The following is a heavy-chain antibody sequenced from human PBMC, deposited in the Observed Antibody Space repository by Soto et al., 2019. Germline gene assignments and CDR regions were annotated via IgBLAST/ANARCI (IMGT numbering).Heavy chain of an antibody. CDR2: IYCSGST. V-gene: IGHV4-30-4*01. D-gene: IGHD3-16*01. CDR3: ARLGRANYFDY. CDR1: GGSISSGDHY. Sequence: PSESLSLTCSVSGGSISSGDHYWSWIRQPPGKGLEWIGYIYCSGSTYYNPSLKSRVTISVDTSKNQFSLKLSSVTAADTAVFYCARLGRANYFDYWGQGTLVTVSS. J-gene: IGHJ4*02.